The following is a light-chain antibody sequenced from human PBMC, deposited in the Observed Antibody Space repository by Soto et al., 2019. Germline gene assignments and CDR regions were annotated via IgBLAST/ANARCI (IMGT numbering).Light chain of an antibody. V-gene: IGLV1-47*01. Sequence: QSVLTQPPSASGTPGQRVTISCSGSSSNIGSSYVYWYQQLPGTAPKLLIYTNNQRPSGVPDRFSGSKSGTSASLAISGLRSDDEADYYCAAWDDSLSGVVFGGGTKLTVL. CDR1: SSNIGSSY. CDR2: TNN. J-gene: IGLJ2*01. CDR3: AAWDDSLSGVV.